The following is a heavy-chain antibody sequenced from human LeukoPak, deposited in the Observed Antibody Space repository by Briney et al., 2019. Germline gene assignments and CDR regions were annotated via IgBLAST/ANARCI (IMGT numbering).Heavy chain of an antibody. CDR2: MWFGATT. V-gene: IGHV4-39*07. J-gene: IGHJ4*02. CDR1: GDSISSSNSY. CDR3: ARGRRGSYFQDY. Sequence: PSETLSLTCTVSGDSISSSNSYWGWIRQPPGKGLEWIGSMWFGATTSYDPSLKSRVTISIDPSKNQFSLKLSSVTAAVTALYYCARGRRGSYFQDYWGQGTLVTVSS. D-gene: IGHD1-26*01.